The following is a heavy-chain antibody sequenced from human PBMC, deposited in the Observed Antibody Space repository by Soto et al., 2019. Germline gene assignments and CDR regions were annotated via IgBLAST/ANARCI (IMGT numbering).Heavy chain of an antibody. J-gene: IGHJ3*02. CDR3: ASRPPRGLFSIYDFWSGPPPHDAFDM. Sequence: PSETLSLTCTVSGGSISSSSYYWGWIRQPPGKGLEWIGSIYYSGSTYYNPSLKSRVTISVDTSKNQFSLKLSSVTAADTAVYSCASRPPRGLFSIYDFWSGPPPHDAFDMWGKGTMVTVS. CDR2: IYYSGST. V-gene: IGHV4-39*01. D-gene: IGHD3-3*01. CDR1: GGSISSSSYY.